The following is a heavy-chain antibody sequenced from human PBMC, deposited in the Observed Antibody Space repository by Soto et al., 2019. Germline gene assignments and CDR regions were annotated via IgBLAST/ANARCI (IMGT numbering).Heavy chain of an antibody. CDR2: ISGSGSPI. J-gene: IGHJ4*02. CDR3: ARGLGASWFCL. Sequence: QLLESGGGLVQPGGSLRLSCATSGFAFSSENMNWVRQAPGKGLQWISYISGSGSPIFYEDSVKGRFTVSRDNARNSLYLQMNSLRAEDTGVYYCARGLGASWFCLWGPGTLVTVSS. V-gene: IGHV3-48*03. D-gene: IGHD3-10*01. CDR1: GFAFSSEN.